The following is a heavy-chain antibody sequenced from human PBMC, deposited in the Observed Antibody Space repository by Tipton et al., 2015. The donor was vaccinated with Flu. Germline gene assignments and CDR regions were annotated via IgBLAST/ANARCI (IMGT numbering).Heavy chain of an antibody. CDR1: GFTVSSNY. CDR2: IYSGGST. D-gene: IGHD3-22*01. V-gene: IGHV3-53*01. J-gene: IGHJ6*02. CDR3: ARVTYYYDSSGYYYGMDV. Sequence: SLRLSCAASGFTVSSNYMSWVRQAPGKGLEWVSVIYSGGSTYYADSVKGRVTISRDNSKNTLYLQINSLRAEDTAVYYCARVTYYYDSSGYYYGMDVWGQGTTVTVSS.